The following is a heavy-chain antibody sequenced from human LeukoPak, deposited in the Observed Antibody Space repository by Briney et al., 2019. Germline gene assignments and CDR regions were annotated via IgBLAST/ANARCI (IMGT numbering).Heavy chain of an antibody. CDR1: GYTFTSYY. D-gene: IGHD1-26*01. CDR2: INPSGGST. J-gene: IGHJ4*02. CDR3: ARDGSGSFFDY. V-gene: IGHV1-46*01. Sequence: GASVKVSCKASGYTFTSYYMNWVRPAPGQGLEWMGIINPSGGSTSYAQKFQGRVTMTRDTSTSTVYIELNSLRSEDTAVYYCARDGSGSFFDYWGQGTLVTVSS.